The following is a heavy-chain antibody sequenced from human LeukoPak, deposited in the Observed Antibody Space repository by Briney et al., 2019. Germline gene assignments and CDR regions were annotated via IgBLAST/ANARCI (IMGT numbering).Heavy chain of an antibody. J-gene: IGHJ4*02. CDR3: AKDMVRGVIITFDY. CDR2: ISGSGGST. Sequence: GGSLRLSCAASGFTFSSYAMSWVRQAPGKGLEWVSAISGSGGSTYYAGSVKGRFTISRDNSKNTLYLQMNSLRAEDTAVYYCAKDMVRGVIITFDYWGQGTLVTVSS. CDR1: GFTFSSYA. V-gene: IGHV3-23*01. D-gene: IGHD3-10*01.